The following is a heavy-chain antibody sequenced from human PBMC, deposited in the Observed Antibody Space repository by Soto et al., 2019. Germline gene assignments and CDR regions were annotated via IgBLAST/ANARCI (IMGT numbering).Heavy chain of an antibody. CDR1: GGSISSSSYY. J-gene: IGHJ6*02. Sequence: PSETLSLTCTVSGGSISSSSYYWCWIRQPPGKGLEWIGSIYYSGSTYYNPSLKSRVTISVDTSKNQFSLKLSSVTAADTAVYYCTTYYYYYGMDVWGQGTTVTVSS. V-gene: IGHV4-39*01. CDR2: IYYSGST. CDR3: TTYYYYYGMDV.